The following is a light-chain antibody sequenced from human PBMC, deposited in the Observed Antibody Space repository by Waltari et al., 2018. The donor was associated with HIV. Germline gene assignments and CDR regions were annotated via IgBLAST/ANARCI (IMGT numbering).Light chain of an antibody. CDR3: LQDYNYPYT. CDR2: ATS. J-gene: IGKJ2*01. V-gene: IGKV1-6*01. Sequence: IQMTQSPSSVSVSVGDRVTITCRASQGIRSWLAWYQQKPGQAPQLLIYATSSLQSGVPSRFSGSGSGTDFTLTISSLQPEDFATYYCLQDYNYPYTFGQGTKLEIK. CDR1: QGIRSW.